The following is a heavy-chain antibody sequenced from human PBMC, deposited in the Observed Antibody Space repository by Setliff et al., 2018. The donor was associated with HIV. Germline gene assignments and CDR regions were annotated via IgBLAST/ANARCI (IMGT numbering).Heavy chain of an antibody. CDR2: ISGSTGAT. D-gene: IGHD3-22*01. CDR3: AKELAASGLGYFDS. V-gene: IGHV3-23*01. CDR1: GFTFSSYA. J-gene: IGHJ4*02. Sequence: PGGSLRLSGAGSGFTFSSYAMSWVRQAPGKGLQWVSAISGSTGATFYTASVKGRFTISRDNSKNTVYLQMNSPRAEDTAKYYCAKELAASGLGYFDSWGRGILVTVSS.